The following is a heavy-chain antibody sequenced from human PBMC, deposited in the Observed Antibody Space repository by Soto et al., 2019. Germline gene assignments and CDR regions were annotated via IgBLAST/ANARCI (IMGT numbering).Heavy chain of an antibody. Sequence: GGSLRLSCAASGFTFSSYWMHWVRQAPGKGLVWVSRINSDGSSTSYADSVKGRFTISRDNAKNTLYLQMNSLRAEDTAVYYCARANFGVVIRRDYYYGMDVSSQGTTVTVSS. J-gene: IGHJ6*02. CDR1: GFTFSSYW. CDR2: INSDGSST. CDR3: ARANFGVVIRRDYYYGMDV. V-gene: IGHV3-74*01. D-gene: IGHD3-3*01.